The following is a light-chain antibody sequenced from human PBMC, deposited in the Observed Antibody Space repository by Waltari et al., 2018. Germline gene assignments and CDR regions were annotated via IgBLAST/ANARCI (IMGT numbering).Light chain of an antibody. CDR1: QSIRDF. J-gene: IGKJ4*01. V-gene: IGKV3-11*01. Sequence: EIVLTQSPATLSLSPGDSATLSCRASQSIRDFLAWYQHKTGQAPRPLIYNTAVRSTDTPARFSGSGSGTDFTLTISSLEPEDFAVYYCQQRSNWPPVTFGGGTKVEIK. CDR3: QQRSNWPPVT. CDR2: NTA.